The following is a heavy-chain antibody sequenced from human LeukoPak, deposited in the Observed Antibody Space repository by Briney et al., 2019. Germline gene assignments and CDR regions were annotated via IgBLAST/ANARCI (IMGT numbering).Heavy chain of an antibody. D-gene: IGHD6-13*01. Sequence: GGSLRLSCAASGFTFSSYAMSWVRQAPGKGLEWVSAISGSGGSTYYADSVKGRFTISRDNSKNTLYLQMNSLRAEDTAVYYCAKGGVFSYYYYGMDVWGQGTTVTVSS. CDR2: ISGSGGST. CDR3: AKGGVFSYYYYGMDV. CDR1: GFTFSSYA. V-gene: IGHV3-23*01. J-gene: IGHJ6*02.